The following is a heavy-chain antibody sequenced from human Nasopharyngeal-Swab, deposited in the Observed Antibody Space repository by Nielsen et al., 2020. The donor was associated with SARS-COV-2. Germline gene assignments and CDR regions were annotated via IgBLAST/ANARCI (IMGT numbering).Heavy chain of an antibody. CDR3: ARTAIEGGYYRGDAFDI. Sequence: KVSCKGSGYRFISYWIGWVRQMPGKALEWMGIIYPGDSDTRYSPSFQGQVTISADKSINTAYLQWSSLKASDTAMYYCARTAIEGGYYRGDAFDIWGQGTMVTVSS. J-gene: IGHJ3*02. V-gene: IGHV5-51*01. CDR2: IYPGDSDT. D-gene: IGHD3-22*01. CDR1: GYRFISYW.